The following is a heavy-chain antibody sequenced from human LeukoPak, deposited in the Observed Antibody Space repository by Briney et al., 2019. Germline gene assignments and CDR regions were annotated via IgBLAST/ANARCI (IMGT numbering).Heavy chain of an antibody. CDR2: VYYSWRT. CDR1: GGSISSYY. Sequence: SETLSLTCNVSGGSISSYYWRWIRPPPGKGVAWMGYVYYSWRTNYNPSLNSQVTISVVTSKIQVPLKLSSVTAADTAVYFCARHSPGGARKAFDIWGQGTRVTVSS. J-gene: IGHJ3*02. V-gene: IGHV4-59*08. D-gene: IGHD3-16*01. CDR3: ARHSPGGARKAFDI.